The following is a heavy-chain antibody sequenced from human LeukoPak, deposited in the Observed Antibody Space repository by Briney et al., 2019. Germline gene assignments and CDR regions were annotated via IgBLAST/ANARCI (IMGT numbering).Heavy chain of an antibody. V-gene: IGHV1-2*02. CDR2: INPNSGGT. D-gene: IGHD6-19*01. Sequence: ASVKVSCMASGYTFTGYYMHWVRQAPGQGLEWMGWINPNSGGTNYAQKFQGRVTMTRDTSLSTVYMELSRLRSDDTAVYYCATQATSGWHFSWGQGTLVTVSS. CDR3: ATQATSGWHFS. J-gene: IGHJ5*02. CDR1: GYTFTGYY.